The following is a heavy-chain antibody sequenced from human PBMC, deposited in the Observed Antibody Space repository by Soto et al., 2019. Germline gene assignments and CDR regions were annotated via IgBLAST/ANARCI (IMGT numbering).Heavy chain of an antibody. V-gene: IGHV3-33*01. Sequence: QVQLVESGGAVFRLGRSLRLSCAAAGFTFSSYGIHWVGKSPAKGRGWVAVIWYDGINNYYADSGKGRFTISGDNSKNTLYLQMNSLRAEDTAVYYCARAGGYDILTGLDYWGQGTLVTVSS. CDR3: ARAGGYDILTGLDY. CDR1: GFTFSSYG. CDR2: IWYDGINN. D-gene: IGHD3-9*01. J-gene: IGHJ4*02.